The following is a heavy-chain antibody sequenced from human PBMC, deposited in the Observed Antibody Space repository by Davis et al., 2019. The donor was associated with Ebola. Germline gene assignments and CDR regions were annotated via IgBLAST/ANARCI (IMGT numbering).Heavy chain of an antibody. CDR3: ARDHHYHDSSGSAN. CDR1: GGTFSVYT. D-gene: IGHD3-22*01. J-gene: IGHJ4*02. Sequence: SVKVSCKASGGTFSVYTISWVRQAPGQGLEWMGRIIPSLGIANYAQPFQGRVTITADKSTSTAYMELSSLRSEDTAVYYCARDHHYHDSSGSANWGQGTLVTVSS. CDR2: IIPSLGIA. V-gene: IGHV1-69*04.